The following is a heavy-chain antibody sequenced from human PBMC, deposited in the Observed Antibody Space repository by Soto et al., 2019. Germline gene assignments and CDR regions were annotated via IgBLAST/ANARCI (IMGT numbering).Heavy chain of an antibody. J-gene: IGHJ4*02. D-gene: IGHD5-12*01. CDR1: GGSISSGGYY. CDR2: IYYSGST. Sequence: SETLSLTCTVSGGSISSGGYYWSWIRQHPGKGLEWIGYIYYSGSTYYNPSLKSRVTISVDTSKNQFSLKLSSVTAADTAVYYCARDAGGYDLGPFDYWGQGTLVTVSS. V-gene: IGHV4-31*03. CDR3: ARDAGGYDLGPFDY.